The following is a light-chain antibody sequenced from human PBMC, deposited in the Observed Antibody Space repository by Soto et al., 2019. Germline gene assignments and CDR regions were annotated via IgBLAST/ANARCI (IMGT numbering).Light chain of an antibody. CDR3: QQYNSYRT. V-gene: IGKV1-5*03. J-gene: IGKJ1*01. Sequence: DIQMTQSPSTLSASVGDRVTIICRASQSISSWLAWYQQKPGKAPKLLIYKASSLESGVPSRFSGSGSGTEFTLTISSLQPDDFATYYCQQYNSYRTFGQGTKVDI. CDR1: QSISSW. CDR2: KAS.